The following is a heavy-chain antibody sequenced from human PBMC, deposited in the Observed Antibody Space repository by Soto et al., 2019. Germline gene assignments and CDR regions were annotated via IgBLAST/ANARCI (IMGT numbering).Heavy chain of an antibody. CDR1: GFTFTDFA. CDR3: ARNRAAYNSSWYEV. Sequence: GGSLRLSCTASGFTFTDFAMHWVRLTPGKGLEWMGVTSFDERRKDYADSVRGRFTISRDNPKNTLFLQMSKLRPDDTAVYYCARNRAAYNSSWYEVWGQGTHVTVSS. D-gene: IGHD3-22*01. V-gene: IGHV3-30*04. J-gene: IGHJ4*02. CDR2: TSFDERRK.